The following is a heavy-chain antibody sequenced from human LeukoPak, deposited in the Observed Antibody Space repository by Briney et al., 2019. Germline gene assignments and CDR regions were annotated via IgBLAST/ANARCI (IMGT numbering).Heavy chain of an antibody. CDR3: ARKVLITMSGTPPRYFDC. V-gene: IGHV3-7*01. J-gene: IGHJ4*02. D-gene: IGHD3-22*01. Sequence: PGGSLRLSCAASGFTFSIYWMSWVRQAPGKGLEWVANIKEDGSEKYYVDSVKGRFTISRDNAKNSLYLQMNSLRVEDTAVYYCARKVLITMSGTPPRYFDCWGQGTLVTVSS. CDR2: IKEDGSEK. CDR1: GFTFSIYW.